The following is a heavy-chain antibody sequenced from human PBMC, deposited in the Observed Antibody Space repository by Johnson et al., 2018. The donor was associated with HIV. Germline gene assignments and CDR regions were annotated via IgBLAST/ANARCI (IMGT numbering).Heavy chain of an antibody. V-gene: IGHV3-30*04. J-gene: IGHJ3*02. CDR3: AKDPYSGSPIDI. D-gene: IGHD1-26*01. Sequence: MHWVRQAPGKGLEWVAVLSYDGSNKYYADSVKGRFTISRDNSKNTLYLQMNSLRAEDTAVYYCAKDPYSGSPIDIWGQGTMVTVSS. CDR2: LSYDGSNK.